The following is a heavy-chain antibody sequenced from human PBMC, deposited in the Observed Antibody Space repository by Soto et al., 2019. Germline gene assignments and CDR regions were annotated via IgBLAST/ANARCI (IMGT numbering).Heavy chain of an antibody. D-gene: IGHD2-15*01. V-gene: IGHV3-23*01. J-gene: IGHJ4*02. Sequence: EVQLLESGGGLVQPGGSLRLSCVASGFTFASYAMGWVRQAPGKGLEWVSVISGSGGSRYYADSVKGRFSISRDNSKNTLYLQMNSLRGEDTAIYYCAKGRRQFCSDGSCYSPFDYWGQGTLVTVSS. CDR2: ISGSGGSR. CDR3: AKGRRQFCSDGSCYSPFDY. CDR1: GFTFASYA.